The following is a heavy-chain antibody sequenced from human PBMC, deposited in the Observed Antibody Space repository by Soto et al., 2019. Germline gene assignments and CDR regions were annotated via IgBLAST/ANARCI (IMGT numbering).Heavy chain of an antibody. D-gene: IGHD6-13*01. Sequence: PSETLSLNGSVSVDPISSGDYNWKWVLQHPGKGPEWIGYIYYSGITNYNPSLRSRVTLSVDTAQNQFSLRLTSVTAADTAVYYCTRARRYSSSWFWFDPWGQGTLVTVSS. V-gene: IGHV4-31*03. CDR3: TRARRYSSSWFWFDP. J-gene: IGHJ5*02. CDR2: IYYSGIT. CDR1: VDPISSGDYN.